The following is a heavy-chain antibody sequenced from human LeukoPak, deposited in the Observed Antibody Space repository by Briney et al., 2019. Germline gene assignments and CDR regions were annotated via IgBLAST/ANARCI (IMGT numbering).Heavy chain of an antibody. CDR1: GFTFSSYA. J-gene: IGHJ4*02. CDR3: AKEGDLVGVNHVDY. D-gene: IGHD3-16*01. V-gene: IGHV3-23*01. Sequence: GGSLRLSCAASGFTFSSYAMSWVRQAPGKGLEWVSAISGGGGRTYYVDSVKGRFTISRDNSMNTLYLHMNSLRAEETAVYYCAKEGDLVGVNHVDYWGQGTLVTVSS. CDR2: ISGGGGRT.